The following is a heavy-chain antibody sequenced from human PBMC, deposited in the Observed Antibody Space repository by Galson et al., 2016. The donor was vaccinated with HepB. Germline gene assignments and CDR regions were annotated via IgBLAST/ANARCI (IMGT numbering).Heavy chain of an antibody. Sequence: SLRLSCAASGFTFSDYGMHWVRQAPGKGLEWVAVISYDGSNEAYTDSVKGRFTISRDSSKNTLSLQINSLKTEDTAVYYCAKDEGLRYYFGSGIIDHWGQGTLVTVSS. CDR3: AKDEGLRYYFGSGIIDH. J-gene: IGHJ4*02. V-gene: IGHV3-30*18. D-gene: IGHD3-10*01. CDR1: GFTFSDYG. CDR2: ISYDGSNE.